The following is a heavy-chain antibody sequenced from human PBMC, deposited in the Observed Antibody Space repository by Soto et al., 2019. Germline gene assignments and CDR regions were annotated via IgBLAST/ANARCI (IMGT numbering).Heavy chain of an antibody. Sequence: VASVKVSCKASGGTFSSYAISWVRQAPGQGLEWMGGIIPIFGTANYAQKFQGRVTITADKSTSTAYMELSSLRSEDTAVYYCARTYKSRDLAELLLGYWGQGTLVTVSS. CDR2: IIPIFGTA. J-gene: IGHJ4*02. V-gene: IGHV1-69*06. D-gene: IGHD2-2*01. CDR3: ARTYKSRDLAELLLGY. CDR1: GGTFSSYA.